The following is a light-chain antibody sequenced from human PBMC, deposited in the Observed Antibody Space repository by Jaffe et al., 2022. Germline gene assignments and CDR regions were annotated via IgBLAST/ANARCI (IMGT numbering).Light chain of an antibody. Sequence: QSALTQPPSASGSPGQSVTISCTGTSSDFGGYNYVSWYQQHPGKAPKLMIYEVSKRPSGVPDRFSGSKSGNTASLTVSGLQAEDEADYYCSSYAGSNNFVIFGGGTKLTVL. CDR2: EVS. CDR1: SSDFGGYNY. J-gene: IGLJ2*01. CDR3: SSYAGSNNFVI. V-gene: IGLV2-8*01.